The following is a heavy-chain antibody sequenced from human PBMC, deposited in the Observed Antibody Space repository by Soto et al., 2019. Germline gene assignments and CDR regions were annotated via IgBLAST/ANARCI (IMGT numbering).Heavy chain of an antibody. CDR3: AKNRAPYCSSTSCYALYFDY. J-gene: IGHJ4*02. V-gene: IGHV3-23*01. CDR2: ISGSGGST. CDR1: GFTFSSYA. D-gene: IGHD2-2*01. Sequence: GGSLRLSCTASGFTFSSYAMSWVRQAPGKGLEWVSAISGSGGSTYYADSVKGRFTISRDNSKNTLYLQMNSLRAEDTAVYYCAKNRAPYCSSTSCYALYFDYWGQGTLVTVSS.